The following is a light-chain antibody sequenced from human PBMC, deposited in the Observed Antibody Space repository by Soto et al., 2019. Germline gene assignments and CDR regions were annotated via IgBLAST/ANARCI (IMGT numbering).Light chain of an antibody. CDR1: SSDVGGYNY. J-gene: IGLJ2*01. CDR3: SSFAGNNKLV. Sequence: QSALTQPPSASGSPGQSVTISCTGTSSDVGGYNYVSWYQQHPGKAPKLMISEVSKRPSGVPDRFSGSKSGNTASLTVSGLQAEDEADYYCSSFAGNNKLVFAGGTKLAVL. V-gene: IGLV2-8*01. CDR2: EVS.